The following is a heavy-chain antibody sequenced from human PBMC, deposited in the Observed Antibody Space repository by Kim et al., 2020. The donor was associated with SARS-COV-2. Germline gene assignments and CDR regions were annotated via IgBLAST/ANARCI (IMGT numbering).Heavy chain of an antibody. J-gene: IGHJ4*02. CDR2: INSDGSTT. CDR1: GFTFSSYW. D-gene: IGHD3-10*01. V-gene: IGHV3-74*01. Sequence: GGSLRLSCAASGFTFSSYWMHWVRQAPGKGLVWVSHINSDGSTTSYADSVKGRFTISRDNAKNTLYLQMNSLRAEDTAVYYCARDGYYYGSGTYYNLFGDWGQGPLGTVSS. CDR3: ARDGYYYGSGTYYNLFGD.